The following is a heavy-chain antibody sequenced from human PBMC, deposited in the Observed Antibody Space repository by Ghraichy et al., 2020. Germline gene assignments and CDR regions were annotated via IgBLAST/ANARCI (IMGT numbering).Heavy chain of an antibody. Sequence: GGSLRLSCAASGFTFSSYSMNWVRQAPGKGLEWVSYISSSSSTIYYADSVKGRFTISRDNAKNSLYLQMNSLRDEDTAVYYCARDFWDGDYVHYGMDVWGQGTTVTVSS. CDR3: ARDFWDGDYVHYGMDV. V-gene: IGHV3-48*02. D-gene: IGHD4-17*01. CDR1: GFTFSSYS. CDR2: ISSSSSTI. J-gene: IGHJ6*02.